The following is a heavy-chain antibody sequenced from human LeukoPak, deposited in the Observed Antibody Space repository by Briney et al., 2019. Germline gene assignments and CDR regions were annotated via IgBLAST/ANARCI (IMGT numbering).Heavy chain of an antibody. CDR2: ISDSGVNT. CDR1: GFTFDSYA. D-gene: IGHD3-10*01. J-gene: IGHJ3*02. V-gene: IGHV3-23*01. Sequence: GGSLRLSCAASGFTFDSYAMTWVRQAPGKGLEWVSSISDSGVNTYYPDSVKGRSTISRDNSKNTLYLQMNSLRAEDTAVYYCAKSFFPGGSSFTFDIWGQGTLVTVSS. CDR3: AKSFFPGGSSFTFDI.